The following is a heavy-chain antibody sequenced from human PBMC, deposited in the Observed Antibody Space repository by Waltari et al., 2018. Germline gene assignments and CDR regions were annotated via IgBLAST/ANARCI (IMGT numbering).Heavy chain of an antibody. J-gene: IGHJ2*01. CDR2: INHSGST. D-gene: IGHD2-15*01. V-gene: IGHV4-34*01. CDR3: ARGEGGGKVYWYFDL. CDR1: GGSFSGYY. Sequence: QVQLQQWGAGLLKPSETLSLTCAVYGGSFSGYYWSWIRQPPGKGLEWIGEINHSGSTNYNPSLKSRVTISVDTSKNQFSLKLSSVTAADTAVYYCARGEGGGKVYWYFDLWGRGTLVTVSS.